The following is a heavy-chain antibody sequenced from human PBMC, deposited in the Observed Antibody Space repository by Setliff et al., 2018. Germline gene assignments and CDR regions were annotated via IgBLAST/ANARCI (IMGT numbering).Heavy chain of an antibody. J-gene: IGHJ4*02. CDR2: IIHTGSI. CDR1: GGSISSGDYY. Sequence: PSETLSLTCTVSGGSISSGDYYWSWIRQPPGKGLEWIGEIIHTGSINYNPSLKSRVTISMDTSKNQFSLRVSSVTAADTAVYYCARSFSRREKFLLDYWGQGALVTVSS. CDR3: ARSFSRREKFLLDY. V-gene: IGHV4-34*12.